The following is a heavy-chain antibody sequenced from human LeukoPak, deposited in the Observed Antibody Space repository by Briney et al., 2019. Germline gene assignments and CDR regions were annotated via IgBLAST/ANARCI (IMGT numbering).Heavy chain of an antibody. D-gene: IGHD6-13*01. CDR2: TNHSGST. V-gene: IGHV4-34*01. J-gene: IGHJ4*02. CDR3: ARTSIAAAGPFDY. CDR1: GGSFSGYY. Sequence: SETLSLTCAVYGGSFSGYYWSWIRQPPGKGLEWIGETNHSGSTNYNPSLKSRVTISVDTSKNQFSLKLSSVTAADTAVYYCARTSIAAAGPFDYWGQGTLVTVSS.